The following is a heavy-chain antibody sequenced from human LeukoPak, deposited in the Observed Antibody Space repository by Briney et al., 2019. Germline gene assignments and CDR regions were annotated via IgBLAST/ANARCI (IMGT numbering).Heavy chain of an antibody. Sequence: PGGSLRLSCAASGFTFSSYGMHWVRQAPGKGLEWVAFIRYDGSNKYYAGSVKGRFTISRDNSKNTLYLQMNSLRAEDTAVYYCAKDHASRGGDEYWGQGTLVTVSS. J-gene: IGHJ4*02. CDR2: IRYDGSNK. CDR1: GFTFSSYG. V-gene: IGHV3-30*02. D-gene: IGHD2-21*01. CDR3: AKDHASRGGDEY.